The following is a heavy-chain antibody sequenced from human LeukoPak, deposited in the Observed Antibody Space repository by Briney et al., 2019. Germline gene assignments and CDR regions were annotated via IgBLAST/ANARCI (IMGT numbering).Heavy chain of an antibody. CDR3: AREIVGAIKSYFDY. CDR2: IRQDGGLK. D-gene: IGHD1-26*01. CDR1: GFTFSSYW. J-gene: IGHJ4*02. V-gene: IGHV3-7*01. Sequence: GGSLRLSCTASGFTFSSYWMSWVRQAPGKGLEWVANIRQDGGLKHCVDSVKGRFTISRDNAENSLYLQMNGLRAEDTAVYYCAREIVGAIKSYFDYWGQGTLVTASS.